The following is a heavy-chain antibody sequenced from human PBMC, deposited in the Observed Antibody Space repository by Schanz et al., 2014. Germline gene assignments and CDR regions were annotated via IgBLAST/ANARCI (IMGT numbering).Heavy chain of an antibody. Sequence: QVQLVESGGGVVQPGRSLRLSCAASGFMFSSYGMHWVRQAPGKGLEWVGVISYDGSKKSYADSVKGRFTISRDNSKNPLFMQMSGQRAAVTAVYYCPRKVVAAIEGYYDNWGQGTLVIVSS. CDR3: PRKVVAAIEGYYDN. CDR2: ISYDGSKK. J-gene: IGHJ4*02. V-gene: IGHV3-33*08. CDR1: GFMFSSYG. D-gene: IGHD2-15*01.